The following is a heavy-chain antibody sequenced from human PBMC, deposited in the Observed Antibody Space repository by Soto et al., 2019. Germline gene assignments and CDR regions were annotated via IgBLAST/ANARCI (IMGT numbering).Heavy chain of an antibody. V-gene: IGHV3-49*03. CDR1: QFTCREDA. CDR2: IRSNIYDGTT. CDR3: TSVFSDCSDGRCYPLF. Sequence: GRSLRLCCIASQFTCREDAIICFRYASGNRRQWVSFIRSNIYDGTTEHAASVKGRSPISREDSKTTAYQQMNSLETGDTGVYYCTSVFSDCSDGRCYPLFRGQGILGTVSS. D-gene: IGHD2-15*01. J-gene: IGHJ1*01.